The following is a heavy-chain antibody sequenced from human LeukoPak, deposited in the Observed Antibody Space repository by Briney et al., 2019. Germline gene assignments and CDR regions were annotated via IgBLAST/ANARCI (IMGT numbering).Heavy chain of an antibody. CDR2: IAPSDSYT. Sequence: GASLMFSCKGSGYSFTSYWITWGRQIPRKGLEWRGRIAPSDSYTSYSPFFQGHAIISADKSISTAYLQWSSLKASDTAMYYCARHSYGSGNPTFDYWGQGTLVTVSS. D-gene: IGHD3-10*01. CDR3: ARHSYGSGNPTFDY. J-gene: IGHJ4*02. CDR1: GYSFTSYW. V-gene: IGHV5-10-1*01.